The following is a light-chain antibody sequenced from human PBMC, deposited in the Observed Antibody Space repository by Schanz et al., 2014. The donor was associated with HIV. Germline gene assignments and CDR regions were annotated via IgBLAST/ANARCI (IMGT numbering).Light chain of an antibody. CDR2: DVS. J-gene: IGLJ1*01. Sequence: QSALTQPASVSGSPGQSITISCTGTSSVVGTYDYVSWYQQHPGKAPKLMIYDVSYRPSGVSNRFSGSKSGNTASLTISGLQAEDEADYFCSSYTSSLTRVFGTGTKLTVL. V-gene: IGLV2-14*03. CDR3: SSYTSSLTRV. CDR1: SSVVGTYDY.